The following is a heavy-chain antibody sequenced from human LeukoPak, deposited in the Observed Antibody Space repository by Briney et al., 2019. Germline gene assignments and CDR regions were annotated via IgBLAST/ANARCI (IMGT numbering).Heavy chain of an antibody. CDR3: ARDLSGYSDY. CDR1: GFTFSGYA. Sequence: PGGSLRLSCAASGFTFSGYAMSWVRQAPGKGLEWVSVISGSGGSTYYADSVKGRFTISRDNSKNTLYLEMNSLRAEDTAVYYCARDLSGYSDYWGQGTLVTVSS. V-gene: IGHV3-23*01. J-gene: IGHJ4*02. D-gene: IGHD3-22*01. CDR2: ISGSGGST.